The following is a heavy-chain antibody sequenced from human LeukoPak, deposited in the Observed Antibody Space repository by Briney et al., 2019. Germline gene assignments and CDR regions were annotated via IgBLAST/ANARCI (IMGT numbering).Heavy chain of an antibody. Sequence: SETLSLTCTVSGGSISSYYWSWIRQPPAKGLEWIGYIYYSGSTNYNPSLKSRVTISVDTSKNQFSLKLSSVTAADTAVYYCARDRDSSGFIDYYMDVWGKGTTVTVSS. CDR3: ARDRDSSGFIDYYMDV. CDR2: IYYSGST. V-gene: IGHV4-59*01. J-gene: IGHJ6*03. CDR1: GGSISSYY. D-gene: IGHD6-19*01.